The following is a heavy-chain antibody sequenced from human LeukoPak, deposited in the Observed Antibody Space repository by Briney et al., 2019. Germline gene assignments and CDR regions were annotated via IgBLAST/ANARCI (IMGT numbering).Heavy chain of an antibody. D-gene: IGHD7-27*01. V-gene: IGHV1-2*02. J-gene: IGHJ5*02. CDR1: GYTFTSYY. CDR2: INPNSGGT. Sequence: ASVKVSCKASGYTFTSYYMHWVRQAPGQGLEWMGWINPNSGGTNYAQKFQGRVTMTRDTSISTAYMELSRLRSDDTAVYYCASNWGSEAGWFDPWGQGTLVTVSS. CDR3: ASNWGSEAGWFDP.